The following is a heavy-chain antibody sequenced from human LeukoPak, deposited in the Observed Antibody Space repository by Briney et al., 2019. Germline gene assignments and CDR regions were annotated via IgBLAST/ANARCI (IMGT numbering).Heavy chain of an antibody. CDR2: INSAGSTM. J-gene: IGHJ4*02. CDR3: VRGDTRDY. Sequence: AGGSLRLSCAASGFTFSDSTMNWVRQASGKGLEWVASINSAGSTMHYADSVKGRLTISRDNAKNSLYLQLNSLRAEDTAVYYCVRGDTRDYWGQGTLITVSS. D-gene: IGHD3-16*01. V-gene: IGHV3-21*01. CDR1: GFTFSDST.